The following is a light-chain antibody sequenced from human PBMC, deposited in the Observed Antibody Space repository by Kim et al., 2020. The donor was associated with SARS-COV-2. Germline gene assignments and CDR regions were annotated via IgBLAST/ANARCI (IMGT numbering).Light chain of an antibody. Sequence: QSVLTQPPSVSAAPGQKVTISCSGSSSNIGNNYVSWYQQLPGIAPKLLIYDNNKRPSGIPDRFSGPKSGTSATLGITGLQTGDEADYYCGTWDSSLSAVVFGGGTQLTVL. CDR3: GTWDSSLSAVV. J-gene: IGLJ2*01. CDR2: DNN. V-gene: IGLV1-51*01. CDR1: SSNIGNNY.